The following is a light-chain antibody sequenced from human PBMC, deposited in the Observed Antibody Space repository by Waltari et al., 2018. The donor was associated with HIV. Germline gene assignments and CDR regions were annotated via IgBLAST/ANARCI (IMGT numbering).Light chain of an antibody. CDR1: SSDIDGYNY. CDR2: DVS. V-gene: IGLV2-14*03. Sequence: QSALTQPASVSGSPGQSITISCTGTSSDIDGYNYVSWYQHPGKAPKLMIYDVSNRPSGLSNRFSGSKSGNTASLTISGLQAEDEADYYCSSYTSSSTKVFGGGTKLTVL. CDR3: SSYTSSSTKV. J-gene: IGLJ2*01.